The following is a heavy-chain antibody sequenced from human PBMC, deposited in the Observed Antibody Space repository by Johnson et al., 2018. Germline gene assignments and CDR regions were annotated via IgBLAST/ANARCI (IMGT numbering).Heavy chain of an antibody. Sequence: VQLVESGGGLIQPGGSLRLSCAVCGFTVSSNSMSWVRQAPGKGLEWVSVIYSGASTCYADSVKGRSTISRDNSKNTLYLQMNSLRAEDTAVYYCARVGGNSYGYGMDVWGQGTTVTVSS. V-gene: IGHV3-53*01. J-gene: IGHJ6*02. D-gene: IGHD5-18*01. CDR3: ARVGGNSYGYGMDV. CDR2: IYSGAST. CDR1: GFTVSSNS.